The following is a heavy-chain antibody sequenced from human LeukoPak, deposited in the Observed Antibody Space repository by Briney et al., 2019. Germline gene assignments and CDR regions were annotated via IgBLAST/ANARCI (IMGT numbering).Heavy chain of an antibody. CDR2: ISSSSSYI. V-gene: IGHV3-21*01. Sequence: GGSLRLSCAASGLTFSSYSMNWVRQAPGMGLEWVSSISSSSSYIYYADSVKGRFTISRDNAKNSLYLQMNSLRAEDTAVYYCARGNYGSGSPNWFDPWGQGTLVTVSS. CDR3: ARGNYGSGSPNWFDP. CDR1: GLTFSSYS. D-gene: IGHD3-10*01. J-gene: IGHJ5*02.